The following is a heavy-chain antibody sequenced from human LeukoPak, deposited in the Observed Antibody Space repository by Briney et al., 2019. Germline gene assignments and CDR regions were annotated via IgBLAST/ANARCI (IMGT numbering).Heavy chain of an antibody. D-gene: IGHD3-3*01. V-gene: IGHV3-11*04. Sequence: GGSLRLSCAASGFTFSDYYMSWIRQAPGKGLEWVSYISSSGSTIYYADSVKGRFTISRDNAKSSLYLQMNSLRAEDTAVYYCARDPAHYDLWNGQDFWGQGRLVTVSS. J-gene: IGHJ4*02. CDR1: GFTFSDYY. CDR2: ISSSGSTI. CDR3: ARDPAHYDLWNGQDF.